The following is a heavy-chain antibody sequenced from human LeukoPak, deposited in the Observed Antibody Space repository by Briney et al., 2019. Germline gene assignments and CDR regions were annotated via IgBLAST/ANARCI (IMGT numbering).Heavy chain of an antibody. V-gene: IGHV4-39*07. CDR2: IYYSGST. Sequence: SETLSLTCTVSGGSISSSSYYWGWIRQPPGKGLEWIGSIYYSGSTYYNPSLKSRVTISVDTSKNQFSLKLSSVTAADTAVYYCARTLVVAATPRWFDIWGQGTMVTVSS. D-gene: IGHD2-15*01. J-gene: IGHJ3*02. CDR3: ARTLVVAATPRWFDI. CDR1: GGSISSSSYY.